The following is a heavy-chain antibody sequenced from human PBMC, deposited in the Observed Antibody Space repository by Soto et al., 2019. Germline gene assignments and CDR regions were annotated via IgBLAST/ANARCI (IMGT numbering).Heavy chain of an antibody. J-gene: IGHJ6*02. CDR2: ISAYNGNT. Sequence: ASVKVSGKTSGYTFMSYGIRWVRHAPGQGLEWMGWISAYNGNTNYAQKLQGRVTMTTDTSTSTAYMELWTLISDDTAVYYCARSWVTGKGGLDVWGQGTTATGSS. CDR1: GYTFMSYG. D-gene: IGHD3-16*01. CDR3: ARSWVTGKGGLDV. V-gene: IGHV1-18*01.